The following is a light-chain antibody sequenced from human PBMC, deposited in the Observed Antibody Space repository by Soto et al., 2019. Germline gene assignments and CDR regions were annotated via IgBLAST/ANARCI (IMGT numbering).Light chain of an antibody. CDR1: SDNIGSYNL. CDR2: EGS. J-gene: IGLJ1*01. CDR3: CSFAGTGTQYV. V-gene: IGLV2-23*01. Sequence: QSALTQPASVSGSLGQSITISCIGTSDNIGSYNLVSWYQHKPGKAPKILIFEGSKRPSGVSNRFSGSRSGNTASLTISGLQAEDEADYYCCSFAGTGTQYVFGTGTKLTVL.